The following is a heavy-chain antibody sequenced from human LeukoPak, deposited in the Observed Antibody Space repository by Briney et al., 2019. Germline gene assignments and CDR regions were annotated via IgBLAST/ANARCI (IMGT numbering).Heavy chain of an antibody. V-gene: IGHV4-39*07. CDR1: GDSISSRSYY. CDR3: ARDGGSYEILDP. CDR2: IYYSGST. Sequence: SETLSLTCTVSGDSISSRSYYWGWIRQPPGKGLEWIGSIYYSGSTYYNPSLKSRVTISVNTSKNQFSLKLSSVTAADTAVYYCARDGGSYEILDPWGQGILVTVSS. J-gene: IGHJ5*02. D-gene: IGHD1-26*01.